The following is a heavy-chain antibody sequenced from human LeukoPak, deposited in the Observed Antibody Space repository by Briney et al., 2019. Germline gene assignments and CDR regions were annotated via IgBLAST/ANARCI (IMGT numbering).Heavy chain of an antibody. CDR2: ISSSSSTI. CDR3: ARDSDGY. V-gene: IGHV3-48*01. D-gene: IGHD1-26*01. CDR1: GFTFSSYS. Sequence: PGGSLRLSCAASGFTFSSYSMNWVRQAPGQGLEWVSYISSSSSTIYYADSVKGRFTISRDNAKNSLYLQVNSLRAEDTAVYYCARDSDGYWGQGTLVTVSS. J-gene: IGHJ4*02.